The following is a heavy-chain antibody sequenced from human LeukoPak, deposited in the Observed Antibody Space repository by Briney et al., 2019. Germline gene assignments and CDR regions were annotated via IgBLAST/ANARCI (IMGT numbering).Heavy chain of an antibody. CDR1: GFTFSSYW. J-gene: IGHJ6*04. CDR2: INPAATVT. V-gene: IGHV3-74*01. D-gene: IGHD3-10*02. Sequence: GGSLRLSCAASGFTFSSYWMHWVRQAPGKGLEWVSRINPAATVTSYADSVRGRFTISRDNGKNTLYLQMNSLRPGDTAVYYCAELGITMIGGVWGKGTTVTISS. CDR3: AELGITMIGGV.